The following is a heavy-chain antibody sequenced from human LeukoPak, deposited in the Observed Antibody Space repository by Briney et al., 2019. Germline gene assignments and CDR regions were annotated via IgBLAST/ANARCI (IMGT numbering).Heavy chain of an antibody. J-gene: IGHJ4*02. CDR2: INHSGST. V-gene: IGHV4-34*01. CDR3: ARAHWSYILDF. Sequence: SETLSLTCAVYGGSFSGYYWSWIRQPPGKGLEWIGEINHSGSTNYNPSLKSRVTISADTSKNQFSLRLNSVTAADTAVHYCARAHWSYILDFWGQGTLVTVSS. D-gene: IGHD1-7*01. CDR1: GGSFSGYY.